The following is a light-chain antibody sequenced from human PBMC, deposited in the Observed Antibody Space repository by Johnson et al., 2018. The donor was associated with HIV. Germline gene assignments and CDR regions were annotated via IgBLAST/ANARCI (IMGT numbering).Light chain of an antibody. CDR3: GTWDASLSVNV. V-gene: IGLV1-51*02. CDR1: SSNIGNNY. CDR2: ENN. Sequence: HSVLTQPPSVSAAPGQKVTISCSGSSSNIGNNYVSWYQQLPGTAPKLLIYENNKRPSGIPDRFSGSKSGTSATLGITGLQTGDEADYYCGTWDASLSVNVFGPGTKVTVI. J-gene: IGLJ1*01.